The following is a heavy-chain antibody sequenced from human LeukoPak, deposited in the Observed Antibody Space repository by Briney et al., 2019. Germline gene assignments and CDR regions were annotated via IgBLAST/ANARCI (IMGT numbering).Heavy chain of an antibody. V-gene: IGHV1-69*05. CDR3: ARRSPRGAVADPGWFDP. D-gene: IGHD6-19*01. J-gene: IGHJ5*02. CDR2: IIPIFGTA. CDR1: GGTFSSYA. Sequence: VASVKVSCKASGGTFSSYAISWVRQAPGQGLEWMGGIIPIFGTANYAQKYQGRVTMTTDTSTSTAYMELRSLRSDDTAVYYCARRSPRGAVADPGWFDPWGQGTLVTVSS.